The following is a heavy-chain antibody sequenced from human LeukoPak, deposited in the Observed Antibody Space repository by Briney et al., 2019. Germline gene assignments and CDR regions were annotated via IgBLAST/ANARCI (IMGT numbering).Heavy chain of an antibody. J-gene: IGHJ4*02. CDR1: GFTVSSNY. CDR2: IFGGGGT. CDR3: ARGESSGYFDYFDY. D-gene: IGHD3-22*01. V-gene: IGHV3-53*01. Sequence: GGSLRLSCAAFGFTVSSNYMSWVRQAPGKGLEWVSVIFGGGGTYYGDSVRGRFTISRDNSKNTLYLQMNSLRAEDTAVYYCARGESSGYFDYFDYWGQGTLVTVSS.